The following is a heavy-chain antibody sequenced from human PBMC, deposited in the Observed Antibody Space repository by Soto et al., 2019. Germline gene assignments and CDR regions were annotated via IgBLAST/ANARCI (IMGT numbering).Heavy chain of an antibody. CDR3: ARGRYCSGGSCYSGFFSYYYYGMDV. J-gene: IGHJ6*02. V-gene: IGHV4-34*01. CDR1: RGSVRVYF. D-gene: IGHD2-15*01. CDR2: INHSGST. Sequence: AVCRGSVRVYFGGWFRKQPGKGLEWIGEINHSGSTNYNPSLKSRVTISVDTSKNQFSLKLSSVTAADTAVYYCARGRYCSGGSCYSGFFSYYYYGMDVWGQGTTVTVSS.